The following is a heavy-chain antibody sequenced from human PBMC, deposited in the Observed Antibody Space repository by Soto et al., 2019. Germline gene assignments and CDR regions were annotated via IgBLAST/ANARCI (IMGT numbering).Heavy chain of an antibody. CDR3: TTDTGYDFWSVGYYYYGMDV. CDR2: IKSKTDGGTT. CDR1: GFTFSNAW. V-gene: IGHV3-15*07. J-gene: IGHJ6*02. Sequence: GGSLRLSCAASGFTFSNAWMNWVRQAPGKGLEWVGRIKSKTDGGTTDYAAPVKGRFTISRDDSKNTLYLQMNSLKTEDTAVYYCTTDTGYDFWSVGYYYYGMDVWGQGTTVTVSS. D-gene: IGHD3-3*01.